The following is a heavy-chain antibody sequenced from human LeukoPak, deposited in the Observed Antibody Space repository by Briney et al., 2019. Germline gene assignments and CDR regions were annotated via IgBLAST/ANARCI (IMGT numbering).Heavy chain of an antibody. J-gene: IGHJ4*02. CDR2: IIPIFGTA. D-gene: IGHD2-2*01. Sequence: SVKVSCKASGGTFSSYAISWVRQAPGQGLEWMGGIIPIFGTANYAQKFQGRVTITADESTSTAYMELSSLRSEDTAVYYCAKDVGEASTSTPRVLDYWGQGTLVTVSS. CDR3: AKDVGEASTSTPRVLDY. V-gene: IGHV1-69*13. CDR1: GGTFSSYA.